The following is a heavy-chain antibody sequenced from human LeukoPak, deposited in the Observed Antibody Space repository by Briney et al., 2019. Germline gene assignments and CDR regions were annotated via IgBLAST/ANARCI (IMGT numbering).Heavy chain of an antibody. CDR3: ARDSPVDY. V-gene: IGHV3-30-3*01. CDR1: GFTFSNYA. J-gene: IGHJ4*02. Sequence: GGSLILSCAASGFTFSNYAMHWVRQAPGKGLEWVAVISYDGTNKNYADPVKGRFTISRDKSKNTLLLQMNSLRAEDTAVYYCARDSPVDYWGQGTLVTVSS. CDR2: ISYDGTNK.